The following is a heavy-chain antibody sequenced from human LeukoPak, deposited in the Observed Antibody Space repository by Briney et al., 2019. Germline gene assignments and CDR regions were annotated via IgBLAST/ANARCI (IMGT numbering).Heavy chain of an antibody. J-gene: IGHJ6*03. CDR1: GFIFSDHY. D-gene: IGHD6-13*01. CDR2: TRNKPNSYTT. V-gene: IGHV3-72*01. CDR3: ARGIEYSSSWYGYYYYYYMDV. Sequence: GGSLRLSCAASGFIFSDHYMDWVRQAPGKGLEWVGRTRNKPNSYTTEYAASVKGRFTISRDDSKNSLYLQMNSLRAEDTAVYYCARGIEYSSSWYGYYYYYYMDVWGRGTTVTISS.